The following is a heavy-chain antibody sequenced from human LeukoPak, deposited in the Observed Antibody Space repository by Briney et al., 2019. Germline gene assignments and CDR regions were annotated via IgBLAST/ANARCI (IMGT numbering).Heavy chain of an antibody. CDR3: ARSVTAFDY. CDR2: ISSSSSTI. V-gene: IGHV3-48*04. J-gene: IGHJ4*02. Sequence: GGPLRLSCAASGFTFSSYSMNWVRQAPGKGLEWVSYISSSSSTIYYADSVKGRFTISRDNAKNSLYLQMNSLRAEDTAVYYCARSVTAFDYWGQGTLVTVSS. D-gene: IGHD2-21*02. CDR1: GFTFSSYS.